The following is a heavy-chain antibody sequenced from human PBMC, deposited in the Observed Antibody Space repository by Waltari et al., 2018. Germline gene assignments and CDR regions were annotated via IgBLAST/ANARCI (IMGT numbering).Heavy chain of an antibody. Sequence: QVQLVESGGGVVQPGRSLRLSCAASGFTFSSYGMHWVRQALGKGLGWVAVIWYDGSNKYYAASVKGLFTISRDNSKNTLYLQMNSLRAEDTAMYYCAKDGRVIAAYYYFDYWGQGTLVTVSS. CDR1: GFTFSSYG. CDR3: AKDGRVIAAYYYFDY. J-gene: IGHJ4*02. CDR2: IWYDGSNK. V-gene: IGHV3-30*18. D-gene: IGHD6-25*01.